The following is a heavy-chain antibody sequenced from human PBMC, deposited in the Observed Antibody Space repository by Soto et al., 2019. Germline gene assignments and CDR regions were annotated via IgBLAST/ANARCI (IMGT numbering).Heavy chain of an antibody. Sequence: GSGPTLVNPTQTLTLTCTFSGFSLSTSGVGVGWIRQPPGKALEWLALIYWDDDKRYSPSLKSRLTITKDTSKNQVVLTMTNMDPVDTATYYCAHSGPGPREVVAASFDYWGQGTLVTVSS. V-gene: IGHV2-5*02. D-gene: IGHD2-15*01. CDR3: AHSGPGPREVVAASFDY. CDR2: IYWDDDK. J-gene: IGHJ4*02. CDR1: GFSLSTSGVG.